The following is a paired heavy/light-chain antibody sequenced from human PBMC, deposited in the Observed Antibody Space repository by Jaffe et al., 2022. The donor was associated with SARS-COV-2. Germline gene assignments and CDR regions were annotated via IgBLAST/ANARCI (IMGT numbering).Light chain of an antibody. J-gene: IGLJ3*02. CDR1: SSDIGGYKY. CDR2: EVS. V-gene: IGLV2-8*01. CDR3: NSYAGNNNLV. Sequence: QSALTQPPSASGSPGQSVTISCTGTSSDIGGYKYVSWYQQHPGKAPKLMIYEVSKRPSGVPDRFSGSKSGNTASLTVSGLQAEDEADYYCNSYAGNNNLVFGGGTKLTVL.
Heavy chain of an antibody. Sequence: EVQLVESGGGLVQPGGSLRLSCAASGFTVTSSYMSWVRQAPGKGLEWVSVIYGDGSTYYADSVKGRFTISRDTSENTMYLRMSSLRPEDTAVYYCARRPPNNWGLDHWGQGTLVTVSS. CDR2: IYGDGST. D-gene: IGHD7-27*01. CDR1: GFTVTSSY. CDR3: ARRPPNNWGLDH. J-gene: IGHJ4*02. V-gene: IGHV3-66*02.